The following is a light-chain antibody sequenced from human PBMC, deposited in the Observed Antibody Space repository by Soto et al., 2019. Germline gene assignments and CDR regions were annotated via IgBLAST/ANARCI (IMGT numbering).Light chain of an antibody. V-gene: IGLV2-23*01. CDR1: SSDVGSYNL. CDR3: CSYAGSAIVV. Sequence: QSVLTQPASVSGSLGQSITISCTGTSSDVGSYNLVSWCQQHPGKAPEVMIYEGSKRPSGVSNRFSGSKSGNTASLTISGLQAEDEADYYCCSYAGSAIVVFGGGTKVTVL. J-gene: IGLJ2*01. CDR2: EGS.